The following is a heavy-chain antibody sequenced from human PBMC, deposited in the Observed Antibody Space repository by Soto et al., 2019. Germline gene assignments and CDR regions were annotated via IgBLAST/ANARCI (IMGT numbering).Heavy chain of an antibody. V-gene: IGHV3-48*01. D-gene: IGHD3-22*01. J-gene: IGHJ4*02. CDR2: ISSSSSTI. CDR3: ARGAYYYDSSGLSY. Sequence: LRLSCAASGFTFSSYSMNWVRQAPGKGLEWVSYISSSSSTIYYADSVKGRFTISRDNAKNSLYLQMNSLRAEDTAVYYCARGAYYYDSSGLSYWGQGTLVTVPQ. CDR1: GFTFSSYS.